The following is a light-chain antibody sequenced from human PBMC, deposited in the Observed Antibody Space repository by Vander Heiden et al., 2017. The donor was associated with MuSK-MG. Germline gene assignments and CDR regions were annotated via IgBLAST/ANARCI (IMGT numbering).Light chain of an antibody. J-gene: IGKJ1*01. Sequence: DIQMTQSPSTLSASVGDRVTITCRASQSISSWLAWYQQKPGKAPKLLIHDASSLESGVPSRFSGSGSGTEFTLTISSLQPDDFATYYCQQDNSYPGTFGQGTKVEIK. CDR3: QQDNSYPGT. CDR1: QSISSW. V-gene: IGKV1-5*01. CDR2: DAS.